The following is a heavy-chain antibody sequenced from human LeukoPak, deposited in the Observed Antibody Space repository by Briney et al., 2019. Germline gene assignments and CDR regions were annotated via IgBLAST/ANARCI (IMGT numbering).Heavy chain of an antibody. CDR3: AHSRDGYNEVHFDY. D-gene: IGHD5-24*01. J-gene: IGHJ4*02. CDR1: GFSLSSDGVG. V-gene: IGHV2-5*01. CDR2: IYWNADK. Sequence: SGPTLVNPTQTLTLTCTFSGFSLSSDGVGVGWIRQPPGKALEWPALIYWNADKRYSPSLKSRLTITKVTSKNQVVLTMTNMDPVDTATYYCAHSRDGYNEVHFDYWGQGTLVTVSS.